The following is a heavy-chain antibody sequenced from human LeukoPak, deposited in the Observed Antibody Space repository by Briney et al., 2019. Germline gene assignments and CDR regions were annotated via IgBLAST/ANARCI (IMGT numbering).Heavy chain of an antibody. V-gene: IGHV4-34*01. CDR3: AKLQVALTTTDGFDI. D-gene: IGHD3-22*01. Sequence: SETLSLTCAVYGGSFSGYYWSWIRQPPGKGLEWIGNMYYSGTTYYNPSLMSRVTISVDTSENQFSLRLSSVTAADTAVYYRAKLQVALTTTDGFDIWGQGTMVTVSS. CDR1: GGSFSGYY. J-gene: IGHJ3*02. CDR2: MYYSGTT.